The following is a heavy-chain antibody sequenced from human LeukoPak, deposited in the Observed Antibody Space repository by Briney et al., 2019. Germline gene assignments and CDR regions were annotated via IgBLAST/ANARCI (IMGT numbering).Heavy chain of an antibody. V-gene: IGHV3-11*01. J-gene: IGHJ4*02. D-gene: IGHD3-22*01. CDR2: ISSSGSTI. CDR3: AKVHLLYYYDSSGYSYDY. Sequence: PGGSLRLSCAASGFTFSDYYMSWIRQAPGKGLEWVSYISSSGSTIYYADSVKGRFTISRDNAKNSLYLQMNSLRAEDTAVYYCAKVHLLYYYDSSGYSYDYWGQGTLVTVSS. CDR1: GFTFSDYY.